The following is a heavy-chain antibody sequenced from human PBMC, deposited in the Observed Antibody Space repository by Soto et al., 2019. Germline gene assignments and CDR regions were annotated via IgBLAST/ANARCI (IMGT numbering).Heavy chain of an antibody. J-gene: IGHJ4*02. CDR1: GYTFTSYA. V-gene: IGHV1-3*01. CDR2: FNAGIVNK. D-gene: IGHD5-18*01. CDR3: ARLDSYGSALDY. Sequence: ASVKVSCKASGYTFTSYAMHWVRQAPGQRLEWMGWFNAGIVNKKYSQKFQGRVTFTRDTSARTAYLELSSLRFEDTAVYYCARLDSYGSALDYWGQGTLVTVSS.